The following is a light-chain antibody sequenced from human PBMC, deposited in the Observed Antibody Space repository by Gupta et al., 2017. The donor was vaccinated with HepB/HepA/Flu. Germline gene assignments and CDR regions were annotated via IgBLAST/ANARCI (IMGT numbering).Light chain of an antibody. V-gene: IGLV2-11*01. CDR3: CSYVASCTTLYV. CDR1: SSDVGGYNY. Sequence: QSALTQPRSVSGSPGQSVTISCTGTSSDVGGYNYVSWYQQHPGKAPKLMIFDVSKRPSGAPDRFSCSKSGNTAALTISGLLPEEEADYYCCSYVASCTTLYVFGTGTKVTVL. CDR2: DVS. J-gene: IGLJ1*01.